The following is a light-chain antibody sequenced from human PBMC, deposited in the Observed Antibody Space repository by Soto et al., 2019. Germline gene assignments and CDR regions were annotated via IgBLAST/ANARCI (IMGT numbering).Light chain of an antibody. CDR3: QQYNNWPHT. CDR2: GAS. CDR1: QSVSSSY. J-gene: IGKJ1*01. Sequence: EIVLTQSPGTLSLSPGERATLSCRASQSVSSSYLAWYQQKPGQAPSLLICGASSRATGIPDRFSGSGSGTDFTLTISSLQSEDFAVYYCQQYNNWPHTFGQGTKVDIK. V-gene: IGKV3-20*01.